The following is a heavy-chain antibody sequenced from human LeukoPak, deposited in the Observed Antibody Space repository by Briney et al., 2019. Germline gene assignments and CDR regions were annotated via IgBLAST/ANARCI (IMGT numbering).Heavy chain of an antibody. Sequence: PGGSLRLSCAASGFTFSSYDMHWVRQVTGKGLEWVSGIGKAGDTHYPGSVKGRFTISRENAKNSLYLQMNSLRAEDTAVYYCAELDSSSPRYWGQGTLVTVSS. V-gene: IGHV3-13*04. CDR3: AELDSSSPRY. J-gene: IGHJ4*02. CDR1: GFTFSSYD. CDR2: IGKAGDT. D-gene: IGHD6-13*01.